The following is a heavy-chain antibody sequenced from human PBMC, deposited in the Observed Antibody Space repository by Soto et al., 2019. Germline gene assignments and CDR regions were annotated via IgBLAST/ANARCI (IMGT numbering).Heavy chain of an antibody. CDR2: ISGSGGST. CDR3: AKSPSGGYCSGGSCHDYYYFYMDL. J-gene: IGHJ6*03. Sequence: GGSLRLSCAASGFTISCYAMSWVRQAPGKGLEWVSAISGSGGSTYYADSVKGRFTISRDNSKNTLYLQMNSLRAEYTAVYYCAKSPSGGYCSGGSCHDYYYFYMDLRRKGTTVTV. D-gene: IGHD2-15*01. V-gene: IGHV3-23*01. CDR1: GFTISCYA.